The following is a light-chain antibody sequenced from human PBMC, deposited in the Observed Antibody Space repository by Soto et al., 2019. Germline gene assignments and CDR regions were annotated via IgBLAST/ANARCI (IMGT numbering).Light chain of an antibody. CDR2: KVS. Sequence: DVVMTQSPLSLPVTLGQPASISCRSSQSLVSSDGNTYLIWFHQRPGQSPRRLIYKVSNRDSGVPDRFSGSGSGTEFTLTISRVEAEDAGVYYCMQAAQWPRTFGPGTKVDIK. V-gene: IGKV2-30*01. CDR1: QSLVSSDGNTY. CDR3: MQAAQWPRT. J-gene: IGKJ3*01.